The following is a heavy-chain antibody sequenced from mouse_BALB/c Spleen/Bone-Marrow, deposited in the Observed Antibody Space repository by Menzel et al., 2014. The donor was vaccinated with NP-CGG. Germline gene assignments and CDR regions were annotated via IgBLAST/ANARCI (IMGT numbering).Heavy chain of an antibody. J-gene: IGHJ4*01. Sequence: VQLQQSGAELVRPGASVKLSCKASGYTFTSFRMNWVKQRPEQGLEWIGRIDPYDSETHYNQKFKDKAILTVDKSSSTASMQLISLTSEDSAVYYCARSGYDYDYAMDYWGQGTSVTVSS. CDR2: IDPYDSET. V-gene: IGHV1-52*01. CDR1: GYTFTSFR. D-gene: IGHD2-4*01. CDR3: ARSGYDYDYAMDY.